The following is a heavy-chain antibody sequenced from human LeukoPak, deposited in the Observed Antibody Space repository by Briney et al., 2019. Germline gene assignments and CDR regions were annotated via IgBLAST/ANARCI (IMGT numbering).Heavy chain of an antibody. Sequence: LGASVKVSCKASGYTFTGYYMHWVRQAPGQGLEWMGWINPNSGGTNYAQKFQGRVTMTRDTSISTAYMELGRLRSDDTAVYYCARVGYCSGGSCYSYYYYYGMDVWGQGTTATVSS. D-gene: IGHD2-15*01. V-gene: IGHV1-2*02. CDR3: ARVGYCSGGSCYSYYYYYGMDV. CDR2: INPNSGGT. J-gene: IGHJ6*02. CDR1: GYTFTGYY.